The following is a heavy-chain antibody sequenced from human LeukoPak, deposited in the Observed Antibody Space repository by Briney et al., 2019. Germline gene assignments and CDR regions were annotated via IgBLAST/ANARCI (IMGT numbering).Heavy chain of an antibody. Sequence: PGGSLRLSCAASGFTVSSNSMTWVRQAPGKGLEWVSVIYSGGTTYYADSVKGRFTISRDNSKNTLYLQMNSLRLEDKAVYYCASSSWSRSNWFDPWGQGTLVTVSS. V-gene: IGHV3-66*02. CDR2: IYSGGTT. D-gene: IGHD6-13*01. CDR1: GFTVSSNS. J-gene: IGHJ5*02. CDR3: ASSSWSRSNWFDP.